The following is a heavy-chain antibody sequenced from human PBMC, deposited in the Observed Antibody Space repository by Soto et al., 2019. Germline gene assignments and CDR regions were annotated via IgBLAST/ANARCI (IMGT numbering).Heavy chain of an antibody. CDR2: IYYSGST. Sequence: SETLSLTCTVSGGSISSYYWSWIRQPPGKGLEWIGYIYYSGSTNYNPSLKSRVTISVDTSKNQFSLKLSSVTAADTAVYYCARDAAWGLNWFDPWGQGTLVTVSS. CDR1: GGSISSYY. V-gene: IGHV4-59*01. D-gene: IGHD3-16*01. CDR3: ARDAAWGLNWFDP. J-gene: IGHJ5*02.